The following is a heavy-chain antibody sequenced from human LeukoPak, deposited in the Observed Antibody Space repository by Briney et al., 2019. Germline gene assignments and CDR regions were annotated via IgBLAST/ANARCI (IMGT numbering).Heavy chain of an antibody. D-gene: IGHD4-17*01. Sequence: ASVKVSCKASGYSFPSYGISWVRQAPGQGLEWMGWISAYNGNTNYAQKLQGRVTMTTDTSTSTAYMELRSLRSDDTAVYYRARDRPRRTTVIPLDYWGREPWSPSPQ. V-gene: IGHV1-18*01. CDR1: GYSFPSYG. CDR3: ARDRPRRTTVIPLDY. J-gene: IGHJ4*02. CDR2: ISAYNGNT.